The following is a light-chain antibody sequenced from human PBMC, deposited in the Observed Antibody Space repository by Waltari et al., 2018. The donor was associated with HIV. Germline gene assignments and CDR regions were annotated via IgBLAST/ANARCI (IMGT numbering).Light chain of an antibody. V-gene: IGKV4-1*01. CDR2: WAS. CDR1: QSVLYSSNNKNY. J-gene: IGKJ2*01. Sequence: DIVMTQSPDSLAVSLGERVTINCKSSQSVLYSSNNKNYLAWYQQKPGQPPKLLIYWASTRESGVPDRFSGSGSVTDFTLTISSLQAEDVAVYYCQQYYSTPYTFGQGTKLEIK. CDR3: QQYYSTPYT.